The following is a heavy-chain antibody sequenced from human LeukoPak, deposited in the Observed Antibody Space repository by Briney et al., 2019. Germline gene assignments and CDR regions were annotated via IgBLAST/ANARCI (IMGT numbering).Heavy chain of an antibody. V-gene: IGHV3-30*02. Sequence: PGGSLRLSCAASGFVFSSYGIHWVRQAPGKGLEWVSFIRFDGTTQYYADSVKGRFTISRDNSKFTVHLLMTSLRPEDTAVYYCSKESTYDSSGYFNWGQGTLVTVSS. CDR1: GFVFSSYG. CDR3: SKESTYDSSGYFN. CDR2: IRFDGTTQ. D-gene: IGHD3-22*01. J-gene: IGHJ4*02.